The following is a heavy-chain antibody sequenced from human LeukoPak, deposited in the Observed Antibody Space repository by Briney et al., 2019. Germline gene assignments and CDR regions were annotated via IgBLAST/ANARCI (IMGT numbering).Heavy chain of an antibody. Sequence: PSETLSLTCTVSGGSISSSSYYWGWIRQPPGKGLEWIGSIYYSGSTYYNPSLKSRVTISVDTSKNQFSLKLGSVTAADTAVYYCATPTYHYYDSSGYYGDYWGQGTLVTVSS. J-gene: IGHJ4*02. CDR1: GGSISSSSYY. CDR2: IYYSGST. D-gene: IGHD3-22*01. CDR3: ATPTYHYYDSSGYYGDY. V-gene: IGHV4-39*01.